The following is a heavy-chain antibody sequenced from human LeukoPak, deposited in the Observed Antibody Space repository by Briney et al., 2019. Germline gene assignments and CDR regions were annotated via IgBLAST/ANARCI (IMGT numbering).Heavy chain of an antibody. CDR1: RFTFSSYA. CDR3: AKDLRYSSGWFPLDY. V-gene: IGHV3-23*01. Sequence: GGSLRLSCAASRFTFSSYAMSWVRQAPGKGLEWVSAISGSGGSTYYADSVKGRFTISRDNSKNTLYLQMNSLRAEDTAVYYCAKDLRYSSGWFPLDYWGQGTLVTVSS. CDR2: ISGSGGST. D-gene: IGHD6-19*01. J-gene: IGHJ4*02.